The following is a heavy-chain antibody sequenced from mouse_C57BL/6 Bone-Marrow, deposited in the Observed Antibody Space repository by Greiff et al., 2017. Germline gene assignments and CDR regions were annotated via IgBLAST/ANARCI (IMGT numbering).Heavy chain of an antibody. D-gene: IGHD1-1*01. CDR1: GYTFTSYW. CDR3: TRPRLNYGSSYQFAY. V-gene: IGHV1-5*01. Sequence: EVQLQQSGTVLARPGASVKMSCKTSGYTFTSYWMHWVKQRPGQGLEWIGAIHPGNSDTSYNQKFKGKAKLTAVTSASTAYMELSSLTNEDSAVYYCTRPRLNYGSSYQFAYWGQGTLVTVSA. J-gene: IGHJ3*01. CDR2: IHPGNSDT.